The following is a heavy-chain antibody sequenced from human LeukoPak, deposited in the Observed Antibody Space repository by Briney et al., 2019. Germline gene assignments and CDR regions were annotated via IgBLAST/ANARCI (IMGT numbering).Heavy chain of an antibody. J-gene: IGHJ4*02. CDR1: GFTVSSSY. CDR2: IYSSGST. CDR3: ARDRGGPEGD. V-gene: IGHV3-53*01. Sequence: PGGSLRLSCAASGFTVSSSYMSWVRQAPGKGLEWVSVIYSSGSTYYADSVKGRFTISRDNSKNTLYLQMNSLRADDTAVYYCARDRGGPEGDWGQGTLVTVSS. D-gene: IGHD2-15*01.